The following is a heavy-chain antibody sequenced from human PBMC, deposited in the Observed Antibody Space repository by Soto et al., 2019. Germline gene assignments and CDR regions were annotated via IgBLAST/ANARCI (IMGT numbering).Heavy chain of an antibody. J-gene: IGHJ6*02. Sequence: QVQLVQSGAEVKKPGSSVKVSCKASGGTFSSYAISWVRQAPGQGLEWMGGIIPIFGTANYAQKFQGRVTITADESTSTAYMELSSLRSEDTAVYYCARDKGIAAADSYYYYGMDVWGQGTTVTVSS. CDR3: ARDKGIAAADSYYYYGMDV. CDR2: IIPIFGTA. V-gene: IGHV1-69*12. D-gene: IGHD6-13*01. CDR1: GGTFSSYA.